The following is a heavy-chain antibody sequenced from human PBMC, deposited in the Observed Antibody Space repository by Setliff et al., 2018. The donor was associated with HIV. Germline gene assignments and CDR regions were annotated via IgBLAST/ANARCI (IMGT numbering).Heavy chain of an antibody. CDR1: GGSISSNW. CDR3: ARASPLYYYGSGSYSYYYYMDV. V-gene: IGHV4-4*02. Sequence: PSETLSLTCAVSGGSISSNWWSWVRQSPGRGLGWIGEIYHSGSTHYHTSLQSRVPISVGKSKSQFSLKLSSVTAADTAVYYCARASPLYYYGSGSYSYYYYMDVWGKGTTVTVSS. J-gene: IGHJ6*03. CDR2: IYHSGST. D-gene: IGHD3-10*01.